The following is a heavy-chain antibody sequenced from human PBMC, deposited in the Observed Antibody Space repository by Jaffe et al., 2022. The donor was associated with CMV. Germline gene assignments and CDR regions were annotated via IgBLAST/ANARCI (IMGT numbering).Heavy chain of an antibody. Sequence: QVQLVQSGAEVKKPGSSVKVSCKASGGTFSSYAISWVRQAPGQGLEWMGRIIPILGIANYAQKFQGRVTITADKSTSTAYMELSSLRSEDTAVYYCARAPPYSSSPQALDYWGQGTLVTVSS. D-gene: IGHD6-6*01. CDR1: GGTFSSYA. J-gene: IGHJ4*02. V-gene: IGHV1-69*09. CDR3: ARAPPYSSSPQALDY. CDR2: IIPILGIA.